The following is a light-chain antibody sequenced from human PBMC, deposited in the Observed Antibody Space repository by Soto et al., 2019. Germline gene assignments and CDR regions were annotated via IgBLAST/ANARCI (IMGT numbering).Light chain of an antibody. J-gene: IGKJ1*01. V-gene: IGKV3-15*01. Sequence: EIVMTHSPATLSVSPCERATLSFSASQSVGSNLAWYQQKPGQAPRLLIYGASTRATGIPARFSGSGSGTEFTLTISSLQSEDFAVYYCQQYNNWPSWTFGQGTKVDIK. CDR3: QQYNNWPSWT. CDR1: QSVGSN. CDR2: GAS.